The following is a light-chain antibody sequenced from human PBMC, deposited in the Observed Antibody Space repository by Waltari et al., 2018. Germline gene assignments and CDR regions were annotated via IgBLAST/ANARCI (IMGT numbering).Light chain of an antibody. Sequence: EIVLTQSPGTLSLSPGERATVSCRASQSVSNHLSWYRLKPGQAPRLLIYDASKRATGIPDRFSGSGSGTDFSLTISRLEPEDFAVYYCQHYVRLPVTFGQGTKVEIK. CDR3: QHYVRLPVT. CDR1: QSVSNH. J-gene: IGKJ1*01. V-gene: IGKV3-20*01. CDR2: DAS.